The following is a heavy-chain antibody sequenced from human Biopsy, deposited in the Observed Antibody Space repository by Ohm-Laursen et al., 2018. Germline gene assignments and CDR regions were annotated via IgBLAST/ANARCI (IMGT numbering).Heavy chain of an antibody. CDR3: ARATNSTGWLYYYFYGMDV. Sequence: GTLSLTCTVSGGSISSDYWSWIRQTPGKGLEWIGYIYYSGSTNYNPSLKSRVTISVDTSKNQFSLRLNSVTAAGTAVYYCARATNSTGWLYYYFYGMDVWGQGTTVTVSS. V-gene: IGHV4-59*01. CDR2: IYYSGST. D-gene: IGHD2/OR15-2a*01. CDR1: GGSISSDY. J-gene: IGHJ6*02.